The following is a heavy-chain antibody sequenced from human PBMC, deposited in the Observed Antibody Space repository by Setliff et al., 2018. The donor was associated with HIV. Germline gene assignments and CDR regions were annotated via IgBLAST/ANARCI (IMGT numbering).Heavy chain of an antibody. CDR3: ARSVPRYCSGGSCYPPLFDY. Sequence: PSETLSLTCTVSGGSICSSSYYWGWIRQPPGKGLEWIGSIYYSGSTYYNPSLKSRVTISVDTSKNQFSLKLSSVTAADTAVYYCARSVPRYCSGGSCYPPLFDYWGQGTLVTVSS. CDR1: GGSICSSSYY. D-gene: IGHD2-15*01. J-gene: IGHJ4*02. V-gene: IGHV4-39*01. CDR2: IYYSGST.